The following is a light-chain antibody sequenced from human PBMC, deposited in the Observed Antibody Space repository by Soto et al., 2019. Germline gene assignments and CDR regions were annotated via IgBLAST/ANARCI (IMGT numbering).Light chain of an antibody. CDR2: ENN. CDR1: SSNIGNNY. CDR3: GTWDSSLSAHWV. Sequence: QSVLTQPPSVSAAPGQTVTISCSGSSSNIGNNYVSWYQQLPGTAPKLLIYENNKRPSGTPDRFSGSKSGTSATLGITGLQTGDEADYYCGTWDSSLSAHWVFGGGTKVTVL. V-gene: IGLV1-51*02. J-gene: IGLJ3*02.